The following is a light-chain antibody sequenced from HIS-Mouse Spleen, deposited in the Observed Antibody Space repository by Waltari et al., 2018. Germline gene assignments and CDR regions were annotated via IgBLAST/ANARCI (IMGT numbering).Light chain of an antibody. J-gene: IGLJ2*01. CDR2: DVS. CDR3: CSYAGSYTFVV. V-gene: IGLV2-11*01. Sequence: QSALTQPRSVSGSPGQSVTISCTGTSSAVGGYNYVSWYQQHPGNAPKLMIYDVSKRPSGVPDRFSGSKSGNTASLTISGLQAEDEADYYCCSYAGSYTFVVFGGGTKLTVL. CDR1: SSAVGGYNY.